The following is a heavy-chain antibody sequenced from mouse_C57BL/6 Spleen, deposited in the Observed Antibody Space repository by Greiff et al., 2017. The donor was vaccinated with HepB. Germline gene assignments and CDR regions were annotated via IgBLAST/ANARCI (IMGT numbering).Heavy chain of an antibody. CDR2: INYDGSST. CDR1: GFTFSDYY. J-gene: IGHJ1*03. V-gene: IGHV5-16*01. CDR3: AREGLFAFDV. Sequence: EVKLMESEGGLVQPGSSMKLSCTASGFTFSDYYMAWVRQVPEKGLEWVANINYDGSSTYYLDSLKSRFIISRDNAKNILYLQMSSLKSEDTATYYCAREGLFAFDVWGTGTTVTVSS. D-gene: IGHD1-1*01.